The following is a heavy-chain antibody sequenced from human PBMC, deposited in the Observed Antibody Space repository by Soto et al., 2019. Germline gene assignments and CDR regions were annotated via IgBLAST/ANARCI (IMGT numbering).Heavy chain of an antibody. D-gene: IGHD2-21*01. CDR3: ARGGGDGYLRV. Sequence: EVQVVESGGGLVQPGGSLRLSCAASGFTFYTYWMNWVRQAPGKGLEWVANIKQDGSEKYYVDSVKGRFTISRDNAKNSLYLQMNSLGAEETAVYYCARGGGDGYLRVWGQGTLVTVSS. J-gene: IGHJ4*02. CDR2: IKQDGSEK. CDR1: GFTFYTYW. V-gene: IGHV3-7*04.